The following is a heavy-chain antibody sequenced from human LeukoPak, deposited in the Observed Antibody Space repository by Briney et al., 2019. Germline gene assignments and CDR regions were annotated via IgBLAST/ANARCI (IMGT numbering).Heavy chain of an antibody. CDR2: TFYTSKWNN. CDR3: ARRRYYDYTGFLDY. V-gene: IGHV6-1*01. Sequence: SQTLSLTCAISGDRVSSNSASWNWFRQSPSRGLEWLGRTFYTSKWNNDYAVSVESRITINPDTSKNHFSLQLNSVTPEDTAVYYCARRRYYDYTGFLDYWGQGTLVTVSS. J-gene: IGHJ4*02. CDR1: GDRVSSNSAS. D-gene: IGHD3-22*01.